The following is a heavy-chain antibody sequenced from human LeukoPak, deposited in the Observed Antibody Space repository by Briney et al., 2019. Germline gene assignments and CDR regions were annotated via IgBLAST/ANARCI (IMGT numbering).Heavy chain of an antibody. Sequence: PGGSLRLSCAASGFTFRSYAIYWVRQAPGKVLEWVSGISGSGGDTYFADSVKGRFTISRDHSKNTVFLQMDSLRAEDTAVYYCAKTTAGYSSGRYPGWPVDYWGQGTLVTVSS. CDR1: GFTFRSYA. CDR2: ISGSGGDT. J-gene: IGHJ4*02. CDR3: AKTTAGYSSGRYPGWPVDY. V-gene: IGHV3-23*01. D-gene: IGHD6-19*01.